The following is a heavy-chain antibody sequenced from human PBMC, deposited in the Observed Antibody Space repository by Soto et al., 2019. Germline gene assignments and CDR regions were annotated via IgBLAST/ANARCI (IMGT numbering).Heavy chain of an antibody. D-gene: IGHD3-10*01. CDR3: ARGVRENDAFDI. CDR2: INPSGGST. CDR1: GYTFTSYY. V-gene: IGHV1-46*01. Sequence: ASVKVSCKASGYTFTSYYMHWVRQAPGQGLEWMGIINPSGGSTSYAQKFQGRVTMTRDTSTSTAYMELRSLRSDDTAVYYCARGVRENDAFDIWGQGTMVTVS. J-gene: IGHJ3*02.